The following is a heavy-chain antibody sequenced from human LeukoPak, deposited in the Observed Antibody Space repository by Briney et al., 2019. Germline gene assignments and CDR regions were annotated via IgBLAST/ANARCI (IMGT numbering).Heavy chain of an antibody. CDR1: SDSVSSYY. V-gene: IGHV4-59*02. Sequence: SETLSLTCTVSSDSVSSYYWNWIRQPPGKGPEWIGYIHQSGSTNNNPSLRSRVTMSVDTSRNQFSLDLISVTAADTAVYYCAKWNDGNHHFDCWGQGTLVTVSA. CDR3: AKWNDGNHHFDC. CDR2: IHQSGST. J-gene: IGHJ4*02. D-gene: IGHD1-1*01.